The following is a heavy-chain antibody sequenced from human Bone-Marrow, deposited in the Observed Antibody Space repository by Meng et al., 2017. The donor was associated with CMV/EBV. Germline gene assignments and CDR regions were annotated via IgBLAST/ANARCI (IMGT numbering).Heavy chain of an antibody. Sequence: GESLKISCAASGFTFSSYAMSWVRQAPGKGLEWVSAISGSGGSTYYADSVRGRFTISRDNSKNTLYLQMNSLRAEDTAVYYCARDIVVVPAASGTYYYYGMDVWGQGTTVTVSS. D-gene: IGHD2-2*01. CDR2: ISGSGGST. CDR1: GFTFSSYA. V-gene: IGHV3-23*01. J-gene: IGHJ6*02. CDR3: ARDIVVVPAASGTYYYYGMDV.